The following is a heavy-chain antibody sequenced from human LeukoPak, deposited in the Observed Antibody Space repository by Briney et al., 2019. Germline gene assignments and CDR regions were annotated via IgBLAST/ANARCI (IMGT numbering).Heavy chain of an antibody. CDR3: ARGQSKVVMSAFDI. CDR2: IYYSGST. J-gene: IGHJ3*02. V-gene: IGHV4-59*01. D-gene: IGHD3-22*01. Sequence: SETLSLTCTVSGGSISSYYWSWIRQPPGKGLEWIGYIYYSGSTNYNPSLKSRVTISVDTSKNQFSLKLSSVTAADTAVYYCARGQSKVVMSAFDIWDQGTMVTVSS. CDR1: GGSISSYY.